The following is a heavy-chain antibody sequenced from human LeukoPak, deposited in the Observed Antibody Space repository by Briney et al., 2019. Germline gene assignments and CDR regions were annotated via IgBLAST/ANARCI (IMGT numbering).Heavy chain of an antibody. CDR3: ARVVYGSGSYLDDAFDI. J-gene: IGHJ3*02. CDR2: IYYSGST. V-gene: IGHV4-31*03. Sequence: SETLSLTCTVSGGSISSGGYYWSWIRQHPGKGLEWIGYIYYSGSTYYNPSLKSRVTISVDTSKNQFSLKLSSVTAADTAVHYCARVVYGSGSYLDDAFDIWGQGTMVTVSS. D-gene: IGHD3-10*01. CDR1: GGSISSGGYY.